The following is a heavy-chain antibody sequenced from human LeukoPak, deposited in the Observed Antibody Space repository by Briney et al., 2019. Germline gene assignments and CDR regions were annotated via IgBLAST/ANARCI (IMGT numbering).Heavy chain of an antibody. Sequence: GASVKVSCKASGGTFSSYAISWVRQAPGQGREWMGRIIPIFGTANYAQKFQGRVTITTDESTSTAYMELSSLRSEDTAVYYCARGPDYYDSSGYYIHWGQGTLVTVSS. D-gene: IGHD3-22*01. CDR3: ARGPDYYDSSGYYIH. J-gene: IGHJ4*02. CDR1: GGTFSSYA. CDR2: IIPIFGTA. V-gene: IGHV1-69*05.